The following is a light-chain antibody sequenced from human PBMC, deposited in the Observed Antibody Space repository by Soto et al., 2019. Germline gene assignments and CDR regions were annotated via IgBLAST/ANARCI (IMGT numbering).Light chain of an antibody. CDR2: DVT. CDR1: SSDVGGYNY. Sequence: QSALTQPASVSGSPGQSITISCTGNSSDVGGYNYVSWYQQHPGKVPKLMIYDVTNRPSGISNRFSASKSGNTASLTISGLQAEDEADYYCSSYTSSSTYVFGTGTKVTVL. V-gene: IGLV2-14*01. CDR3: SSYTSSSTYV. J-gene: IGLJ1*01.